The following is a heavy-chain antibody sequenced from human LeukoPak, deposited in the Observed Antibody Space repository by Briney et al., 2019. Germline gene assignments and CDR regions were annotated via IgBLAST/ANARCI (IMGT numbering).Heavy chain of an antibody. CDR2: ISAYTGKT. D-gene: IGHD2-15*01. CDR3: ARGDGYCSGGSCMIFDY. J-gene: IGHJ4*02. CDR1: GYTFTNYG. V-gene: IGHV1-18*01. Sequence: ASVKVSCKASGYTFTNYGITWVRQASGQGIECMGWISAYTGKTNSAQKLQGRVTMTTDTSTSTGYMELRSLRSDDTAVYYCARGDGYCSGGSCMIFDYWGQGTLVTVSS.